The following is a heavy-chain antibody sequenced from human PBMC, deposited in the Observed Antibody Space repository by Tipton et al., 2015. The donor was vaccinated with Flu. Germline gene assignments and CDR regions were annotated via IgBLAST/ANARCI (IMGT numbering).Heavy chain of an antibody. CDR1: GGSISSGGYY. Sequence: TLSLTCTVSGGSISSGGYYWSWIRQHPGKGLEWIGYIYYSGSTYYNPSLKSRVTISVDTSKNQLSLKLSSVTAADTAVYYCARDPGISEWLRLTYFDYWGQGTLVTVSS. CDR2: IYYSGST. V-gene: IGHV4-31*03. D-gene: IGHD5-12*01. CDR3: ARDPGISEWLRLTYFDY. J-gene: IGHJ4*02.